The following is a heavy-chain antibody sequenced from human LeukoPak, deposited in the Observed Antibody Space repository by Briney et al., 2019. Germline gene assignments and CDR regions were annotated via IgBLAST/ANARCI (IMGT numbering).Heavy chain of an antibody. CDR2: ISGNGYDS. CDR1: RFTLSDYA. CDR3: ARDRNYYDSSGLYYFDY. J-gene: IGHJ4*02. D-gene: IGHD3-22*01. Sequence: GGSLRLSCAASRFTLSDYAMSWVRQAPGKGLEWVSSISGNGYDSDYADSVKGRFTISRDTSKNTLYLQMNSLRAEDTAVYYCARDRNYYDSSGLYYFDYWGQGTLVTVSS. V-gene: IGHV3-23*01.